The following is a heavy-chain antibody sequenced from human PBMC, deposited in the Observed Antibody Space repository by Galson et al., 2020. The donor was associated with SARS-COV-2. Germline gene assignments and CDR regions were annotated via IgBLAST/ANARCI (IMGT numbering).Heavy chain of an antibody. CDR1: GFTFTSYA. V-gene: IGHV1-58*01. J-gene: IGHJ4*02. D-gene: IGHD6-6*01. CDR3: AAFVARPVY. Sequence: SVKVSCKTSGFTFTSYAVQCVRQARGQRLVWIGWIVVGSGKTTYAQKFQERVTITRDMSTSTAYMELSSLRYDDTAVYYCAAFVARPVYWGQGTLVTVSS. CDR2: IVVGSGKT.